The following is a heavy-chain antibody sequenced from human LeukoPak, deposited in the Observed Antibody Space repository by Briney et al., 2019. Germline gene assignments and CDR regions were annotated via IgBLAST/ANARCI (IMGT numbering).Heavy chain of an antibody. CDR2: IIPILGIA. J-gene: IGHJ4*02. Sequence: SVKVSCKASGGTFSSYTISWVRQAPGQGLEWMGRIIPILGIANYAQKFQGRVTITADKSTSTAYMELSSLGSEDTAVYYCAREVEFLEWLLGYWGQGTLVTVSS. V-gene: IGHV1-69*04. CDR1: GGTFSSYT. D-gene: IGHD3-3*02. CDR3: AREVEFLEWLLGY.